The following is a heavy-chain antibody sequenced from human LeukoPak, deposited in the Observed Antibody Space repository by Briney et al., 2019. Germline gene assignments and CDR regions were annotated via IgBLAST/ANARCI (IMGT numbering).Heavy chain of an antibody. CDR1: GFTFDDYG. V-gene: IGHV3-20*04. D-gene: IGHD5-24*01. CDR2: INWNGGST. J-gene: IGHJ4*02. Sequence: GGSLRLSCAASGFTFDDYGMSWVRQAPGKGLEWVSGINWNGGSTGYADSVKGRFTISRDNAKNFLYLQMNSLRAEDTALYYCARADGYNLFDYWGQGTLVTVSS. CDR3: ARADGYNLFDY.